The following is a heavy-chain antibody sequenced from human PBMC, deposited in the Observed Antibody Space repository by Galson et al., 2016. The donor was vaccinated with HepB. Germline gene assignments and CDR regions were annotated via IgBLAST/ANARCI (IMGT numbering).Heavy chain of an antibody. CDR3: VRDGHGHVFDY. CDR1: GFTFSSYS. CDR2: ISSSSSYI. J-gene: IGHJ4*02. V-gene: IGHV3-21*03. Sequence: GSLRLSCAASGFTFSSYSMNWVRQAPGKGLEWVSSISSSSSYIYYPDSMKGRFTISRDNAKNSVFLQMNSLRAEDTAVYYCVRDGHGHVFDYWGQGTLVTVSS.